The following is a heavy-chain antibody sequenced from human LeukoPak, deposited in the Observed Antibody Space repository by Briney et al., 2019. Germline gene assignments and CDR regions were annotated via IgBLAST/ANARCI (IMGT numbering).Heavy chain of an antibody. J-gene: IGHJ3*02. CDR1: GFTLRSYG. CDR2: IRHDGSHT. D-gene: IGHD1-26*01. CDR3: ASSTYSGSHWDAFDI. V-gene: IGHV3-30*02. Sequence: GGSLRLSCAASGFTLRSYGMHWLRQAPGKGLEWVAYIRHDGSHTYYADSVKGRFTISRDNAKNSLYLQMNSLRAEDTAVYYCASSTYSGSHWDAFDIWGRGTMVTVSS.